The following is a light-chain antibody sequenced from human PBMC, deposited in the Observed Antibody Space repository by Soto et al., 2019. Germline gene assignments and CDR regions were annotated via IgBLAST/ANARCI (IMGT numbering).Light chain of an antibody. Sequence: DIVTTQSPDYLAVSLDVRATINCKSSQSVLYSTDNNSYLAWYQQKPGQPPKLLIYWASTRDSGVPDRFSGSGSGTDFTLTISGLQAEDVAVYYCQQYFSAPLTFGGGTKVEIK. CDR2: WAS. CDR3: QQYFSAPLT. V-gene: IGKV4-1*01. J-gene: IGKJ4*01. CDR1: QSVLYSTDNNSY.